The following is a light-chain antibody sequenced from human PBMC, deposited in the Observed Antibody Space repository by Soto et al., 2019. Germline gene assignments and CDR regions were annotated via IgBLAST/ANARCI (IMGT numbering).Light chain of an antibody. J-gene: IGLJ1*01. CDR2: DVS. V-gene: IGLV2-14*03. CDR3: SSYTSSNTEV. Sequence: QSVLAQPASVSGSRGQSITISCTGTSSDVGRYNYVSWFQQHPGKVPKLIIYDVSNWPSGVSDRFSGSKSGNTASLTISGLHPEDEADYYCSSYTSSNTEVFGTGTKVTVL. CDR1: SSDVGRYNY.